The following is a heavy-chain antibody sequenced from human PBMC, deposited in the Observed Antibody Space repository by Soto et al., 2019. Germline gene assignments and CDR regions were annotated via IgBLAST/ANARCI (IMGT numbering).Heavy chain of an antibody. V-gene: IGHV3-23*01. CDR1: GFTFTTRA. D-gene: IGHD3-10*01. J-gene: IGHJ4*02. CDR2: ISASGGTT. Sequence: EVQLLESGGGLVQPGGSLRLSCAASGFTFTTRAMSWVRQAPGKGLQWVSGISASGGTTYYADSVKGRLTISRDNSKNMLYLLMTSLRDDDTAVYYCTTGTQNFDYGGRGTRVTVSS. CDR3: TTGTQNFDY.